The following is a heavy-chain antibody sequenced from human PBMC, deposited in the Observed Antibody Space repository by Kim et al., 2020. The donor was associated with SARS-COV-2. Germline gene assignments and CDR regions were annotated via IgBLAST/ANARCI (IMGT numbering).Heavy chain of an antibody. J-gene: IGHJ3*02. CDR3: SRGPPYTESYWDAFDI. CDR2: IRNKANSYAT. Sequence: GESLKISCAASGFMFSDSAMHWVRQASGKGLEWVVRIRNKANSYATTYGVSVKGRFTISRDDSKNTAYLQMNSLKTEDSAVYYCSRGPPYTESYWDAFDIWGQGTMVTVSS. D-gene: IGHD1-26*01. CDR1: GFMFSDSA. V-gene: IGHV3-73*01.